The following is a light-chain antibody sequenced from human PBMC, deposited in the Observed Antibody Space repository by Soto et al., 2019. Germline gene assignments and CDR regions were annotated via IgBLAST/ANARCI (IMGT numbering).Light chain of an antibody. Sequence: QSALTQPASVSGSPGQSITISCTGTSSDVGGYNYVSWYQQHPGKAPKLMIYDVSNRPSGVSNRFSGSKSCNTASLTISGLQAEDEADYYCSSYTSSSTVLFGGGTQLTVL. CDR1: SSDVGGYNY. J-gene: IGLJ2*01. CDR2: DVS. CDR3: SSYTSSSTVL. V-gene: IGLV2-14*01.